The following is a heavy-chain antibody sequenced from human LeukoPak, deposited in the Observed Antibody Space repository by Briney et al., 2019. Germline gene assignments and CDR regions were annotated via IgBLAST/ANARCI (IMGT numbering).Heavy chain of an antibody. J-gene: IGHJ3*02. CDR2: ISSGSSYI. D-gene: IGHD1-26*01. Sequence: GGSLRLSCAASGFTFNSYSMNWVRQAPGKRLEWVSSISSGSSYIFYADSVKGRFTISRDNAKNSLYLQMNSLRAEDTAVYYCARQVGVDDAFDIWGQGTMVTISS. CDR1: GFTFNSYS. V-gene: IGHV3-21*01. CDR3: ARQVGVDDAFDI.